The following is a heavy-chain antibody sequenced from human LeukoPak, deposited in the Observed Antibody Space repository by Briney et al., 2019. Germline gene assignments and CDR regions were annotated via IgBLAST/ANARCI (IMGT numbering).Heavy chain of an antibody. J-gene: IGHJ6*03. V-gene: IGHV3-30*02. CDR3: AKNIAAADSSGYYYYYMDV. Sequence: GGSLRLSCAASGFTFSSYAMHWVRQAPGKGLEWVAFIRYDGSNKYYADSVKGRFTISRDNSKNTLYLQMNSLRAEDTAVYYCAKNIAAADSSGYYYYYMDVWGKGTTVTVSS. CDR1: GFTFSSYA. CDR2: IRYDGSNK. D-gene: IGHD6-13*01.